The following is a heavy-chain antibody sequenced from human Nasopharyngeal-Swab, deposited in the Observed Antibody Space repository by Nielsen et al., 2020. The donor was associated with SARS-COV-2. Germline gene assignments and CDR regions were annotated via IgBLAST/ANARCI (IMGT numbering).Heavy chain of an antibody. V-gene: IGHV3-53*01. CDR2: IYSGGST. CDR3: ARDKGGNSPPYYFDY. Sequence: WIRQPPGKGLEWVSVIYSGGSTYYADSVKGRFTISRDNSKNTLYLQMNSLRAEDTAVYYCARDKGGNSPPYYFDYWGQGTPGTVSS. D-gene: IGHD4-23*01. J-gene: IGHJ4*02.